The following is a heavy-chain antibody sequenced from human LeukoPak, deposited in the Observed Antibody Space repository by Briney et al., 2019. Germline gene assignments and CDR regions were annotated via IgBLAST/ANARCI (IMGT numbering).Heavy chain of an antibody. J-gene: IGHJ6*02. CDR3: ARVLLWFGSYYYYGMDV. Sequence: GGSLRLSCAASGFTFSSYWMSWVRQAPGKGLEWVANIKQDGSEKYYVDSVKGRFTISRDNAKNSLYLQMNSLRAEDTAVYYCARVLLWFGSYYYYGMDVWGQGATVTVSS. CDR1: GFTFSSYW. V-gene: IGHV3-7*01. CDR2: IKQDGSEK. D-gene: IGHD3-10*01.